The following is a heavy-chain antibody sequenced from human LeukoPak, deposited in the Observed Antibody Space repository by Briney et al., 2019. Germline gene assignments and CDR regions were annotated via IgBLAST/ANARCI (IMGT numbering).Heavy chain of an antibody. D-gene: IGHD5-18*01. Sequence: GETLKISCQGSGYSFTSYWLGWVRQMPGEGLEGMGIIYPGDSDTRYSPSFQGQVTISADKSISTAYLQWSSLKASDTAMYYCARWDTAMVPYYFDYWGQGTLVTVSS. CDR3: ARWDTAMVPYYFDY. CDR2: IYPGDSDT. J-gene: IGHJ4*02. CDR1: GYSFTSYW. V-gene: IGHV5-51*01.